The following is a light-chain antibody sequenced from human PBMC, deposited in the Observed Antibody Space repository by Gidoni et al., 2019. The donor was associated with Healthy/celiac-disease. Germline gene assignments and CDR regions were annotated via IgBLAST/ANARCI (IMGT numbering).Light chain of an antibody. CDR2: DVS. CDR3: CSYAGSYTPWV. J-gene: IGLJ3*02. CDR1: SRYVGGYNY. V-gene: IGLV2-11*01. Sequence: SALTPPRSVSGSPGQSGTISGTGTSRYVGGYNYVSWYQQHPGKAPKLMIYDVSKRPSGVPDRFSGSKSGNTASLTISGLQAEDEADYYCCSYAGSYTPWVFGGGTKLTVL.